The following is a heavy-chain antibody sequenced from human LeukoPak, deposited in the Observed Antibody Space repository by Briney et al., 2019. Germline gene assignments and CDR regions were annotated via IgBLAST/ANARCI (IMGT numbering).Heavy chain of an antibody. CDR1: GASFSGAYW. Sequence: SETLSLTCAVSGASFSGAYWWSWVRKPPGKGLEWIGEIYHSGTTNYNPSLKSRVTISVDKSKNQFSLKLSSVTAADTAVYSCARKNIPSPRIRYSSDWNGRAFDYWGQGTLVTVSS. CDR2: IYHSGTT. CDR3: ARKNIPSPRIRYSSDWNGRAFDY. V-gene: IGHV4-4*02. J-gene: IGHJ4*02. D-gene: IGHD6-25*01.